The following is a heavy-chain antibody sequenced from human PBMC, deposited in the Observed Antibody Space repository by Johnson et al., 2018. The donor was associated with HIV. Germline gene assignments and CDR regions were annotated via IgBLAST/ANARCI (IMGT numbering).Heavy chain of an antibody. CDR2: INSDGSST. CDR1: GFIFRNFA. D-gene: IGHD3-16*01. Sequence: VQLVESGGGVVQPGRSLRLSCEGSGFIFRNFAMHWVRQAPGKGLVWVSRINSDGSSTSYADSVKGRFTISRDNSRNTLYLHLNSLRAVDTAVYYCARGQQDMGAGAFDIWGQGTVVTVSS. J-gene: IGHJ3*02. V-gene: IGHV3-74*01. CDR3: ARGQQDMGAGAFDI.